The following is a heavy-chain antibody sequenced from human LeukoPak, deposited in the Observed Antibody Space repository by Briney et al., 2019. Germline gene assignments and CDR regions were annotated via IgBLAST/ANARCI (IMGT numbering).Heavy chain of an antibody. J-gene: IGHJ5*01. Sequence: GRSLRLSCAASGFTFSSYAMHWVRQAPGKGLEWVAVISYDGSNKYYADSVKGRFTISRDSSKNMMYLQMNSLRTEDTAVYYCTREGMGTSFSAWFDPWGQGTLVTVSS. D-gene: IGHD1-7*01. V-gene: IGHV3-30*04. CDR1: GFTFSSYA. CDR2: ISYDGSNK. CDR3: TREGMGTSFSAWFDP.